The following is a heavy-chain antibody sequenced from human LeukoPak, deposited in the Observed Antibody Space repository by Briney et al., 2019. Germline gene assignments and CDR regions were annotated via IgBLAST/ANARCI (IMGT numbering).Heavy chain of an antibody. D-gene: IGHD3-9*01. V-gene: IGHV3-30*18. CDR1: GFTFSSYG. J-gene: IGHJ4*02. CDR3: AKDLYDILTGIFLGIDY. CDR2: ISYDGSNK. Sequence: PGGSLRLSCAAPGFTFSSYGMHWVRQAPGKGLEWVAVISYDGSNKYYADSVKGRFTISRDNSKNTLYLQMNSLRAEDTAVYYCAKDLYDILTGIFLGIDYWGQGTLVTVSS.